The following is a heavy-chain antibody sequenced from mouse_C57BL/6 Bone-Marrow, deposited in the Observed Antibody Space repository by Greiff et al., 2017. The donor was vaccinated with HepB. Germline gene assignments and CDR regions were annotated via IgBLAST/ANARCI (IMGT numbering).Heavy chain of an antibody. Sequence: VQGVESGAELMKPGASVKLSCKATGYTFTGYWIEWVKQRPGHGLEWIGEILPGSGSTNYNEKFKGKATFTADTSSNTAYMQLSSLTTEDSAIYYCARLPLYYYGSSPFDYWGQGTTLTVSS. CDR1: GYTFTGYW. CDR3: ARLPLYYYGSSPFDY. CDR2: ILPGSGST. J-gene: IGHJ2*01. V-gene: IGHV1-9*01. D-gene: IGHD1-1*01.